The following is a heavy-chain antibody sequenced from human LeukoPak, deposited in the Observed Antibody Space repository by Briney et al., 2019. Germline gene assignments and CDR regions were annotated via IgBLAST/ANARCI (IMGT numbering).Heavy chain of an antibody. CDR3: ARDRRGYSYGPFDY. CDR2: ISAYNGNT. CDR1: GYTFTSYG. Sequence: ASVTVSCKASGYTFTSYGISWVGQAPGQGLEWMGWISAYNGNTNYAQKLQGRVTMTTDTSTSTAYMELRSLRSDDAAVYYCARDRRGYSYGPFDYWGQGTLVTVSS. J-gene: IGHJ4*02. D-gene: IGHD5-18*01. V-gene: IGHV1-18*01.